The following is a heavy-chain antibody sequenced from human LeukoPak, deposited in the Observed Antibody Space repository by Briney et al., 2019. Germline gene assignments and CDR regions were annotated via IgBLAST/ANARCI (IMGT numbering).Heavy chain of an antibody. Sequence: GGSLRLSCAASGFTFDDYGMSWVRQAPGKGLEWVSGINWNGGSTGYADSVKGRFTISRDNAKNSLYLQMNSLRAEDTALYYCARDKGYSGYDPIDYWGQGTLVTVSS. J-gene: IGHJ4*02. CDR2: INWNGGST. V-gene: IGHV3-20*04. D-gene: IGHD5-12*01. CDR3: ARDKGYSGYDPIDY. CDR1: GFTFDDYG.